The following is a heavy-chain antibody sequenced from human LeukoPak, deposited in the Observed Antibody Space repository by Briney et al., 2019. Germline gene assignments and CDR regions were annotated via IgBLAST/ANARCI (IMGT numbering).Heavy chain of an antibody. V-gene: IGHV3-30*02. CDR3: AKDSTMIVLYYYMDV. CDR1: GFTFSSYG. Sequence: GGSLRLSCAASGFTFSSYGIHWVRQAPGKGLEWVAFIRYDGSNKYYADSVKGRFSISRDNSKNTLYLQMNSLRGEDTAVYYCAKDSTMIVLYYYMDVWGKGTTVTVSS. D-gene: IGHD3-22*01. J-gene: IGHJ6*03. CDR2: IRYDGSNK.